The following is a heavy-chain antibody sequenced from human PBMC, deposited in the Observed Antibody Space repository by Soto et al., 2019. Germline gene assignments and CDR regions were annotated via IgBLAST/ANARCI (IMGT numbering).Heavy chain of an antibody. V-gene: IGHV1-3*01. J-gene: IGHJ4*02. CDR3: TSSSERGY. CDR1: GYTYTEYP. Sequence: QVQLVQSGAEVKKPGASVKVSCKTSGYTYTEYPIHWVRQAPGQGLEWMGWINVGNGNAKSSQKFQGRVTMTRDTSASTVYMELSRLGSEDTAVYYCTSSSERGYWGQGTLVTVSS. CDR2: INVGNGNA.